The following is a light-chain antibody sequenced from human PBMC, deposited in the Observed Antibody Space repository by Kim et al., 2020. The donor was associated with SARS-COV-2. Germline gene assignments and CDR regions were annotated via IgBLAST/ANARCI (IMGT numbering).Light chain of an antibody. CDR1: SGDIGRYNF. CDR2: NVT. Sequence: QSALTQPASVSGSPGQSITISCTGSSGDIGRYNFVTWYQQQPDKPPKLMIYNVTKRPSGVSNRFSGSKSGNTASLTISGLQAEDEVDYYCSSFTSSGTFVFGGGTKVTVL. J-gene: IGLJ2*01. CDR3: SSFTSSGTFV. V-gene: IGLV2-14*03.